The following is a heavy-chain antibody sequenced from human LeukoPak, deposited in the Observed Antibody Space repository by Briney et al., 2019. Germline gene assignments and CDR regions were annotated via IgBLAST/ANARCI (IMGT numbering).Heavy chain of an antibody. CDR3: ARGGYYDILTGYYHYYMDV. Sequence: ASVKVSCKASGYTFTSYDINWVRRATGQGLEWMGWISAYNGNTNYAQKLQGRVTMTTDTSTSTAYMELRSLRSDDTAVYYCARGGYYDILTGYYHYYMDVWGKGTTVTISS. J-gene: IGHJ6*03. D-gene: IGHD3-9*01. CDR2: ISAYNGNT. CDR1: GYTFTSYD. V-gene: IGHV1-18*01.